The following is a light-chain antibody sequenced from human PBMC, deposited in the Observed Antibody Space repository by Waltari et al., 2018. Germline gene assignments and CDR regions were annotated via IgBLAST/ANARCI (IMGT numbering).Light chain of an antibody. CDR1: SSDVGGYNY. V-gene: IGLV2-14*01. Sequence: QSALTQPASVSGSPGQSITISCTGTSSDVGGYNYVSWYQQHPGKAPKLMIYEVSNRPSGVSNRFSGSKSGITASLTISGLQAEDEADYYCSSYTSSSTLGFGGGTKLTVL. CDR2: EVS. CDR3: SSYTSSSTLG. J-gene: IGLJ2*01.